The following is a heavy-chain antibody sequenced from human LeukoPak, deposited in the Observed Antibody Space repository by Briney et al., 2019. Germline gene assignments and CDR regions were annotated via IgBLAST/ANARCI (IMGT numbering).Heavy chain of an antibody. V-gene: IGHV3-23*01. D-gene: IGHD1/OR15-1a*01. Sequence: PGGSLRLSCAASGFTFSTFAMIWVRQPPGKGLEWVSSIFQGGGEIHYADSVRGRFTISRDNSKSTLFLQMNSLGVEDTAIYYCATKAREAPEWGQGTLVTVSS. CDR2: IFQGGGEI. CDR3: ATKAREAPE. CDR1: GFTFSTFA. J-gene: IGHJ4*02.